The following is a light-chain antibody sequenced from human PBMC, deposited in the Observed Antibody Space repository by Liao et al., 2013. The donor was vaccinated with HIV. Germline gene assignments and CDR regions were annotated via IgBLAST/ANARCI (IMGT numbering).Light chain of an antibody. J-gene: IGLJ1*01. CDR1: NIGSKS. CDR3: QVWDSNSDHPYV. Sequence: SYVLTQPPSVSVAPGTTATITCEGINIGSKSVHWYQQRPGQAPVLVISYEGDRPSGIPERFSGSNSGNTATLSISRVEAGDEGDYYCQVWDSNSDHPYVFGTGTKVTVL. CDR2: YEG. V-gene: IGLV3-21*01.